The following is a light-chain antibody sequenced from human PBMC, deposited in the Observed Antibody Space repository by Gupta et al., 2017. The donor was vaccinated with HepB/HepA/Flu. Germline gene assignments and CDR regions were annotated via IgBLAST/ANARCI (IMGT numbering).Light chain of an antibody. Sequence: VLIQPPSVSVAPGKTATLTGWGNNIGSRSVHWYHAKPGQAPMLLVYDDSNRRSGMPERFSGSNSGNTATLTINRVEVGDEADYYCQVWDTSSEKVVFGGGTKLTVL. V-gene: IGLV3-21*03. CDR2: DDS. CDR3: QVWDTSSEKVV. CDR1: NIGSRS. J-gene: IGLJ3*02.